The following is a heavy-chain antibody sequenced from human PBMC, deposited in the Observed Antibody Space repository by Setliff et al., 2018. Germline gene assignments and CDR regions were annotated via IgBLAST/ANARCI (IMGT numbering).Heavy chain of an antibody. V-gene: IGHV4-59*01. D-gene: IGHD1-26*01. Sequence: SETLSLTCSVSGASISSNYWSWIRQSPGKGLEWIGYLYYNGTTRFDPSLKSRATISLDTSRNQFSLRLTSVTAADTAVYYCASTPRRGLDIRTRVGAFDSWGQGTVVTVSS. CDR3: ASTPRRGLDIRTRVGAFDS. J-gene: IGHJ4*02. CDR2: LYYNGTT. CDR1: GASISSNY.